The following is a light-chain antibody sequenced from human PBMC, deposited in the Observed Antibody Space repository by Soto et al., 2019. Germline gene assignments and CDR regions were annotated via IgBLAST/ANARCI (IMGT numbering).Light chain of an antibody. J-gene: IGKJ2*01. CDR2: KAS. V-gene: IGKV1-5*03. Sequence: DLQMTQSPSTLSASVGDRVTITCRASQSIINWLAWYQQKQGKAPKLLIYKASSLESGVPSRFSGSGSGTEFTLTISSLQPDDFATYYCQQYNSYSGTFGQGTKLEIK. CDR3: QQYNSYSGT. CDR1: QSIINW.